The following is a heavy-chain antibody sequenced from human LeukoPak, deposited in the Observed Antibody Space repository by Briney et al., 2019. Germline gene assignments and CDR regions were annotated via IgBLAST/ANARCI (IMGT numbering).Heavy chain of an antibody. CDR3: ARVPRELGAY. D-gene: IGHD3-16*01. CDR1: GYTFISYD. CDR2: MNPNSGNT. J-gene: IGHJ4*02. Sequence: GASVKVSCKASGYTFISYDINWVRQATGQGLEWMGFMNPNSGNTVYAQEFQGRVTMTRDTSISTAYMELSSLRSEDTALYYCARVPRELGAYWGQGTLVTVSS. V-gene: IGHV1-8*01.